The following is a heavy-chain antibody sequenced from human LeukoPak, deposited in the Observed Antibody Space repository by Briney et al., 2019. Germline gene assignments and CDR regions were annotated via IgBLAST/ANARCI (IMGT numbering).Heavy chain of an antibody. CDR2: ISWNSGSI. Sequence: SLRLSCAASGITFDDYAMHWVRPAPGKGLEWVSGISWNSGSIGYADSVKGQFTISRDNAKNSLYLQMNSLRAEDTALYDCARAPIAAAGHAFDIWGQGTMVTVSS. V-gene: IGHV3-9*01. D-gene: IGHD6-13*01. J-gene: IGHJ3*02. CDR1: GITFDDYA. CDR3: ARAPIAAAGHAFDI.